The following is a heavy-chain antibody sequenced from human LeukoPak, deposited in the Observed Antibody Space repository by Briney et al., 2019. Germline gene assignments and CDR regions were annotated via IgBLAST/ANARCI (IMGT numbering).Heavy chain of an antibody. CDR1: GYSFTSFW. V-gene: IGHV5-51*01. CDR2: IYPGDSET. D-gene: IGHD3-22*01. J-gene: IGHJ3*02. Sequence: GESLKISCKGSGYSFTSFWIGWVRQLPGKGLEWMGIIYPGDSETRYSPSFQGQVTISADKSISTAYLQWSSLKASDTAMYYCARIRRPYYYDSSGYDWDAFDIWGQGTMVTVSP. CDR3: ARIRRPYYYDSSGYDWDAFDI.